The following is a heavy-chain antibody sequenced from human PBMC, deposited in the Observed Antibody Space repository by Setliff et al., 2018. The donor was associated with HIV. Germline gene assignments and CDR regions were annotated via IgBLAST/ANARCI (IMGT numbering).Heavy chain of an antibody. CDR1: GYTFTKFD. J-gene: IGHJ5*02. V-gene: IGHV1-8*01. CDR3: ARTWGAGVTGYWFEP. CDR2: MNLNSGNT. D-gene: IGHD3-9*01. Sequence: ASVKVSCKASGYTFTKFDINWVRQATGQGLEWMGWMNLNSGNTGFAQKFQGRVTMTRNTSISTAYMELRSLRSEDTAVYFCARTWGAGVTGYWFEPWGQGTRVTVSS.